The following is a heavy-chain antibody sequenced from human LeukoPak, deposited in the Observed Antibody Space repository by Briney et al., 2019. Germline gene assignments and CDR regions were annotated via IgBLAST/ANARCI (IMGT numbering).Heavy chain of an antibody. Sequence: AASVKVSCKASGYTFTSYGISWVRQAPGQGLEWMGWISAYNGNTNYAQKLQGRVTMTTDTSTSTAYMELSSLRSGDTAVYYCARALSGSYSYDAFDIWGQGTMVTVSS. CDR3: ARALSGSYSYDAFDI. CDR1: GYTFTSYG. J-gene: IGHJ3*02. V-gene: IGHV1-18*01. CDR2: ISAYNGNT. D-gene: IGHD1-26*01.